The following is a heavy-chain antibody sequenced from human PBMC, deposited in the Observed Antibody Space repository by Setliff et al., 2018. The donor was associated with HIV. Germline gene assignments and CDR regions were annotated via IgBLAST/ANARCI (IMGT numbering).Heavy chain of an antibody. CDR1: GYTFTDYC. J-gene: IGHJ4*02. D-gene: IGHD4-17*01. CDR3: ATGLLTTVVTGGDS. V-gene: IGHV1-69-2*01. Sequence: ASVKVSCKAFGYTFTDYCIHWVQQAPGKGLEWVGRVDPEAYETVYAEKFQGRVTISADKSTHTTYMQLRSLRSEDTAVYYCATGLLTTVVTGGDSWGQGTLVTVSS. CDR2: VDPEAYET.